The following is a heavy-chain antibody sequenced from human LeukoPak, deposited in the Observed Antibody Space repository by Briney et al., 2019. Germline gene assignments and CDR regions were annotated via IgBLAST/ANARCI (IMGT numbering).Heavy chain of an antibody. D-gene: IGHD2-2*01. V-gene: IGHV4-30-4*01. J-gene: IGHJ4*02. CDR1: GGSISSGDYY. CDR3: ARGNRPSYCSSPSCSKSYYFHY. Sequence: SETLSLTCTVSGGSISSGDYYWSWLRQPPGKGLEWIGYIYYSGSTYYNPSLKSRVTISVDTSKNQFSLKLSSVTAADTAVYYCARGNRPSYCSSPSCSKSYYFHYWGQGTLVTVSS. CDR2: IYYSGST.